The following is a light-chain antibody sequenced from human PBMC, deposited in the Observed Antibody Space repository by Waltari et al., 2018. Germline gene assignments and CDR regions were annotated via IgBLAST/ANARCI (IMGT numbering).Light chain of an antibody. J-gene: IGKJ1*01. CDR3: QQYEAFPVT. V-gene: IGKV1-5*03. Sequence: DIQMTQSPSTLSASVGDRVTIHCRASQSVNRWLAWYQQKPGKAPKLLISKASALQNGVAPRCSGGGSGTEFTLTISNLQPDDSSTYYCQQYEAFPVTFGHGTKVEIK. CDR1: QSVNRW. CDR2: KAS.